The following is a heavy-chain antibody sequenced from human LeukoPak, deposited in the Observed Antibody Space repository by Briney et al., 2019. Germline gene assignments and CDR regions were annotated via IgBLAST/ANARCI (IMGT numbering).Heavy chain of an antibody. CDR2: ISYSGSP. V-gene: IGHV4-59*08. CDR1: GGSISSHY. J-gene: IGHJ4*02. CDR3: VGHQGSSTYDY. Sequence: SETLSLTCTVSGGSISSHYWSWIRQPPGKGLEWIGYISYSGSPNYKASLMSRITMSVDMSKNHISLRLTSVTAADTAVYYCVGHQGSSTYDYWGQGILVTVSS. D-gene: IGHD2/OR15-2a*01.